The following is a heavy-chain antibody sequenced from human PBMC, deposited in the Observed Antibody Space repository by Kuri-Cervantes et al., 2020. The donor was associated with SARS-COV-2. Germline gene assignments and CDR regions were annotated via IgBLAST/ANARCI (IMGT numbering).Heavy chain of an antibody. CDR3: APRGEGSGFDY. CDR2: ISSSDSTI. J-gene: IGHJ4*02. Sequence: GESLKISCAASGFTFSSYEMNWVRQAPGKGLEWVSYISSSDSTIYYADSVKGRFTISRDNAKNSLYLQMDSLRAEDTAVYYCAPRGEGSGFDYWGQGTLVTVSS. V-gene: IGHV3-48*03. D-gene: IGHD3-16*01. CDR1: GFTFSSYE.